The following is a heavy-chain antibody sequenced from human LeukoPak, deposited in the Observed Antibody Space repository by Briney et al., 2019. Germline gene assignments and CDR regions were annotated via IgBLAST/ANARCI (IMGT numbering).Heavy chain of an antibody. V-gene: IGHV3-30*18. Sequence: GGSLRLSCAASGFTFSNYGMHWVRQAPGKGLEWVAGISYDGDNKYYADSVKGRSTISRDNSKNTLYLQMNSLRAEDTAVYYCAKDRLTGLGYGPAFDYWSQGTLVTVSS. D-gene: IGHD5-18*01. CDR2: ISYDGDNK. CDR3: AKDRLTGLGYGPAFDY. CDR1: GFTFSNYG. J-gene: IGHJ4*02.